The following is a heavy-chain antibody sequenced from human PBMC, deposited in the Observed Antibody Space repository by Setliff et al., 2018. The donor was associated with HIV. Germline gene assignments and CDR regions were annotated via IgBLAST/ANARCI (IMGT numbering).Heavy chain of an antibody. CDR1: GFTFRSFE. CDR3: AKGVKWLAP. D-gene: IGHD2-21*01. V-gene: IGHV3-53*01. CDR2: MNSDGGT. Sequence: GGSLRLSCAVSGFTFRSFEMTWVRQAPGKGLEWVSVMNSDGGTYYADSVKGRFTISRDNSINIVYLHMNSLIAEDTAVYYCAKGVKWLAPWGRGTLVTVSS. J-gene: IGHJ5*02.